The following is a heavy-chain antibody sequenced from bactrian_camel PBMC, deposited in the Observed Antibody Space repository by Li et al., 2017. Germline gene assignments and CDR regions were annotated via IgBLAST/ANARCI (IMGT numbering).Heavy chain of an antibody. J-gene: IGHJ4*01. V-gene: IGHV3S7*01. D-gene: IGHD6*01. CDR1: GFTFSSYA. CDR3: ASDRMRPCRRVIYGGTWSGLWISQ. CDR2: IDRDGTDTYYT. Sequence: QLVESGGGLVQPGGSLRLSCAASGFTFSSYAMSWVRQVQGKGLEWVSGIDRDGTDTYYTYYSDDVKGRFTISKDNAKNTLFLQMNNLRPEDTAMYYCASDRMRPCRRVIYGGTWSGLWISQLGPGHPGHRL.